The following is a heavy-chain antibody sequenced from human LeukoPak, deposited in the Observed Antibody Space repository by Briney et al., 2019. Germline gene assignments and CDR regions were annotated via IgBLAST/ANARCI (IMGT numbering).Heavy chain of an antibody. D-gene: IGHD1-26*01. CDR1: GYTFTSYY. V-gene: IGHV1-46*01. CDR3: ARDWYSGSYRSGYYYMDV. Sequence: ASVKVSCKASGYTFTSYYMHWVRQAPGQGLEWMGIINPSGGSTSYAQKFQGRVTMTRDTSTSTVCMELSSLRSEDTAVYYCARDWYSGSYRSGYYYMDVWGKGTTVTVSS. J-gene: IGHJ6*03. CDR2: INPSGGST.